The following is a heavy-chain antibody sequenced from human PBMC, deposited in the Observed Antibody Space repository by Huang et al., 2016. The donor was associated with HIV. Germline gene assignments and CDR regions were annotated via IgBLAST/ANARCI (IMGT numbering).Heavy chain of an antibody. CDR1: GGSISDHH. J-gene: IGHJ4*02. Sequence: QVHLQESGPGLVKPSEPLSITCSVSGGSISDHHWGWIRQSPRKGLEWIGSVYETGTANYNPALNRRVTIFLDKSKNQLSLNLGSMTAADTAIYYCARDNWGPCLTTFDSWGPGSLVTVSS. CDR3: ARDNWGPCLTTFDS. D-gene: IGHD7-27*01. V-gene: IGHV4-59*11. CDR2: VYETGTA.